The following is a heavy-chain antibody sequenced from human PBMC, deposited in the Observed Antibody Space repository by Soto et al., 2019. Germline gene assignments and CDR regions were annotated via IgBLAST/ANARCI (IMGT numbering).Heavy chain of an antibody. CDR3: AREIEQRLDY. V-gene: IGHV3-30*04. CDR1: GFTFRSYA. CDR2: ISYGGRNK. J-gene: IGHJ4*02. Sequence: QVQLVESGGGVVQPGRSLRLSCAASGFTFRSYAMHWVRQAPGKGLEWVAVISYGGRNKYYADSVKGRFTTSRDNSKNTLYLQMNRLRAEATDVYYCAREIEQRLDYWGQGTLVTVSS.